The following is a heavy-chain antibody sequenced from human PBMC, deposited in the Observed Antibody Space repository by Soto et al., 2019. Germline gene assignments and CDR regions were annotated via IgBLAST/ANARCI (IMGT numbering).Heavy chain of an antibody. Sequence: QVQLVQSGAEVKKPGASVKVSCKASGYTFTSYAMHWVRQAPGQRLEWMGWINAGNGNTKYSQKFQGRVTITRDTSASTAYMELNSRRSEDTAVYYCARDLGGLNFAYWGQGTLVTVSS. J-gene: IGHJ4*02. CDR2: INAGNGNT. V-gene: IGHV1-3*01. D-gene: IGHD5-12*01. CDR1: GYTFTSYA. CDR3: ARDLGGLNFAY.